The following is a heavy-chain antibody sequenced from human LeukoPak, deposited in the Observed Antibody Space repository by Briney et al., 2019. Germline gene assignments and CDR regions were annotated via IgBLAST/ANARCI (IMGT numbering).Heavy chain of an antibody. V-gene: IGHV4-34*01. CDR1: GGSFSGYY. D-gene: IGHD1-26*01. Sequence: SETLSLTCAVYGGSFSGYYWSWIRQPPGKGLEWIGEINHSGSSNYNPSLKSRVSISLDTSKNQFPLKLTSVTAADTAVYYCARVQAEVGPGHWGQGTLVTVSS. J-gene: IGHJ4*02. CDR3: ARVQAEVGPGH. CDR2: INHSGSS.